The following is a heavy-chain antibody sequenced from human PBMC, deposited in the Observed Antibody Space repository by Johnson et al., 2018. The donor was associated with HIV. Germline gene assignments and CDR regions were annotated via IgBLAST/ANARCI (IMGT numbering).Heavy chain of an antibody. CDR2: ISSNGVST. Sequence: VQLVESGGGLVQPGGSLRLSCAASGFTFSSYAMHWVRQAPGKGLEYVSAISSNGVSTYYANSVKCRFTISRDNSKNTLYLQMNSLRAEDTAVYYCARRLGAMTLDDAFDIWGQGTMVTVSS. D-gene: IGHD3-16*01. CDR1: GFTFSSYA. V-gene: IGHV3-64*01. J-gene: IGHJ3*02. CDR3: ARRLGAMTLDDAFDI.